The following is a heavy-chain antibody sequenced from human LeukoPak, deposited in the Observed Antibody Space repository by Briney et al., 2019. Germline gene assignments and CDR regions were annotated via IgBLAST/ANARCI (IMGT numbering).Heavy chain of an antibody. D-gene: IGHD5-12*01. V-gene: IGHV1-69*04. J-gene: IGHJ5*02. CDR3: ARGVATTNWFDP. Sequence: SVKVSCKASGGTFSSYAISWVRQAPGQGLEWMGRIIPIFGIANYAQKFQGRVTITADKSTSTAYMELSSLRSEDTAVYYCARGVATTNWFDPWGQGTLVTVSS. CDR2: IIPIFGIA. CDR1: GGTFSSYA.